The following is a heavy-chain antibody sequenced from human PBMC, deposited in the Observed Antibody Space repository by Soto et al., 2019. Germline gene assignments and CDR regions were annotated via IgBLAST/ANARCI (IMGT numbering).Heavy chain of an antibody. CDR2: IHYIGTT. CDR1: GGSLSTGDSY. CDR3: ARAFGHVHGSDYLLKDVFDI. Sequence: QVQLQESGPGLVKPSQTLSLTCTVSGGSLSTGDSYWSWIRQPPGKGLEWIGYIHYIGTTYYMPSLKSRAALSLDTSKNHFSLKMNSVTAADTAVYYCARAFGHVHGSDYLLKDVFDIWGQGTLVTVSS. V-gene: IGHV4-30-4*01. J-gene: IGHJ3*02. D-gene: IGHD3-16*01.